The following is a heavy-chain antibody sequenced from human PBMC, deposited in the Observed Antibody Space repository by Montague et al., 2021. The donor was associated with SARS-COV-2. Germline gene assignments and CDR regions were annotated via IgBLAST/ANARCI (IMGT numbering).Heavy chain of an antibody. CDR1: GFTFSSHA. Sequence: SLRLSCAASGFTFSSHAMHWVRQAPGKGLEWVAVISYDGSNKYYADSVKGRFTISRDNSKNTLYLQMNSLRAEDTAVYYCARDRGMITFGGVIVIDGMDVWGPGTTVTVSS. J-gene: IGHJ6*02. CDR3: ARDRGMITFGGVIVIDGMDV. D-gene: IGHD3-16*02. CDR2: ISYDGSNK. V-gene: IGHV3-30-3*01.